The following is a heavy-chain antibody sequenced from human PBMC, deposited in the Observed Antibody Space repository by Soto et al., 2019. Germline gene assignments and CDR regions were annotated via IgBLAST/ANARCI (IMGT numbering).Heavy chain of an antibody. Sequence: ASVKVSCKASGYSFTSLDINWVRQTAGQGLEWMGWMEPSTGRTGYAQKFQGRVTMTRDTSINTAYMELTTLTSDDTAFYYCARGVSAGVDYWGQGSLVTVSS. D-gene: IGHD1-26*01. V-gene: IGHV1-8*01. CDR2: MEPSTGRT. J-gene: IGHJ4*02. CDR1: GYSFTSLD. CDR3: ARGVSAGVDY.